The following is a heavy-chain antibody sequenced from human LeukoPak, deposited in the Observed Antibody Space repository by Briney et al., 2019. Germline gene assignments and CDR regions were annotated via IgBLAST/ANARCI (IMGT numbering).Heavy chain of an antibody. D-gene: IGHD3-3*01. CDR2: IYATGST. CDR1: GVSISSYY. J-gene: IGHJ5*02. V-gene: IGHV4-4*07. CDR3: ARSRAPRILEWFDP. Sequence: SETLSLTCTVSGVSISSYYLTWIRQPAGKGLEWIGRIYATGSTDYNPSLKSRVTMSVETSKNQFSLKLASVTAADTAVYYCARSRAPRILEWFDPWGQGTLVTVSS.